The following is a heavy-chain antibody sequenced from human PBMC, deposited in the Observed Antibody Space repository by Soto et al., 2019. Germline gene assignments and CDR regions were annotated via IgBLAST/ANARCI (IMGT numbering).Heavy chain of an antibody. CDR3: ARERYCSGGSCYSDYYGMDV. CDR1: GFTFSSYS. Sequence: EVQLVESGGGLVKPGGSLRLSCAASGFTFSSYSMNWGRQAPGKGLEWVSSISSSSSYIYYADSVKGRFTISRDNAKNSLYLQMNSLRAEDTAVYYCARERYCSGGSCYSDYYGMDVWGQGTTVTVSS. V-gene: IGHV3-21*01. CDR2: ISSSSSYI. D-gene: IGHD2-15*01. J-gene: IGHJ6*02.